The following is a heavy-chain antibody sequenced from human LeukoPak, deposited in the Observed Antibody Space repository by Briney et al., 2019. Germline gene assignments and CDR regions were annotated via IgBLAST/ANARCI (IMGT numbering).Heavy chain of an antibody. V-gene: IGHV1-24*01. CDR2: FDPEDGET. Sequence: ASVKVSCKVSGYTLTEISMHWVRQAPGKGLEWMGGFDPEDGETIYAQKFQGRVTMTEDTSTATAYMEVSSLRSEDTAVYDCTTTKETGGWWGGQYFDYWGQGTLVTVSS. J-gene: IGHJ4*02. D-gene: IGHD6-19*01. CDR3: TTTKETGGWWGGQYFDY. CDR1: GYTLTEIS.